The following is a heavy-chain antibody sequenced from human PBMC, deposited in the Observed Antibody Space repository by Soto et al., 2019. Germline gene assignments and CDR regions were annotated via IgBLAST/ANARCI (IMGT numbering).Heavy chain of an antibody. CDR1: GFTVSSNY. CDR2: IYSGGST. Sequence: EVQLVESGGGLIQPGGSLRLSCAASGFTVSSNYMSWVRQAPGKGLEWVSVIYSGGSTYYADSVKGRFTISRDNSKNMLYLQMNSLRAEDTAVYYCARDGGSGYCSSTSCYTFWFDPWGQGTLVTVSS. CDR3: ARDGGSGYCSSTSCYTFWFDP. J-gene: IGHJ5*02. D-gene: IGHD2-2*02. V-gene: IGHV3-53*01.